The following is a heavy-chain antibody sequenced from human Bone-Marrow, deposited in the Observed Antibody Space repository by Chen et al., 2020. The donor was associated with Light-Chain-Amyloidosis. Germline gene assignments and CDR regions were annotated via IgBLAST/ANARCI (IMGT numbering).Heavy chain of an antibody. J-gene: IGHJ4*02. D-gene: IGHD4-17*01. CDR1: GYTFTGYY. CDR2: INPNSGGT. V-gene: IGHV1-2*02. Sequence: QVQLVQSGAEVKKPGASVKVSCKASGYTFTGYYMHWVRQAPGQGLAWMGWINPNSGGTNYAQTFQGRVTMTRYTSISTAYMELSRLRSDDTAVYYCAVYGDYYFDYWGQGTLVTVSS. CDR3: AVYGDYYFDY.